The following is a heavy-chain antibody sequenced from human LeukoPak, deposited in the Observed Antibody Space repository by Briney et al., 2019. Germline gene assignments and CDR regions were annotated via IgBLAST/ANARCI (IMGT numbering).Heavy chain of an antibody. Sequence: SVKVSCKASGGTFSSYAISWVRQAPGQGLEWMGGIIPIFGTANYAQKFQGRVTITADESTSTAYMELSSLRSEDTAVYYCARGRERRAYYDFWSGYCDYYYYGMDVWGQGTTVTVSS. CDR2: IIPIFGTA. D-gene: IGHD3-3*01. CDR3: ARGRERRAYYDFWSGYCDYYYYGMDV. V-gene: IGHV1-69*13. CDR1: GGTFSSYA. J-gene: IGHJ6*02.